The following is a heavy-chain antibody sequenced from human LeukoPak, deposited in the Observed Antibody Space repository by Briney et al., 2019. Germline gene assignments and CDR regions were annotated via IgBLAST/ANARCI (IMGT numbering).Heavy chain of an antibody. CDR3: ARYDFNNWFDP. CDR2: IYSGGST. CDR1: GFTVSSNY. J-gene: IGHJ5*02. V-gene: IGHV3-53*01. Sequence: GGSLRLSCAASGFTVSSNYMSWVRQAPGKGLEWVSVIYSGGSTYYADSVKGRFTISRDNSKNTLYLQMNSLRAEDTAVYYCARYDFNNWFDPWGQGTLVTVSS. D-gene: IGHD3-3*01.